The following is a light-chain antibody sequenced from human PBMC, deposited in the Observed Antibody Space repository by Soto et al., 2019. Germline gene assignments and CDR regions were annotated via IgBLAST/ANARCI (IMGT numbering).Light chain of an antibody. CDR1: QSVSSSY. CDR3: QQYGSSSWT. J-gene: IGKJ1*01. V-gene: IGKV3-20*01. Sequence: EVVLTQSPGTLSLSPGERATLSCRASQSVSSSYLAWYQQKPGQAPRLLIYGTSSRATGIPDRFSGSGSGTDFTLTIIRLEPEDFAVYYCQQYGSSSWTFGQGT. CDR2: GTS.